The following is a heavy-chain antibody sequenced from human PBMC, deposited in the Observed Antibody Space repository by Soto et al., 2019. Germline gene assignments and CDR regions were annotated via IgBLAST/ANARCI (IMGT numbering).Heavy chain of an antibody. CDR3: ARPGRLRYFDWLPPNGMDV. V-gene: IGHV3-21*01. D-gene: IGHD3-9*01. J-gene: IGHJ6*02. Sequence: GSLRLSCAASGFTFSSYSMNWVRQAPGKGLEWISSISSSSSYIYYADSVKGRFTISRDNAKNSLYLQMNSLRAEDTAVYYCARPGRLRYFDWLPPNGMDVWGQGTTVTVS. CDR2: ISSSSSYI. CDR1: GFTFSSYS.